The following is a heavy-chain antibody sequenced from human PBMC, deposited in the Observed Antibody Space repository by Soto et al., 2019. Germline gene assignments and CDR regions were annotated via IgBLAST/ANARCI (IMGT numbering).Heavy chain of an antibody. Sequence: LRLSCAASGFTFSSYSMSWVRQAPGKGLQWVSYISRSSSNIYYADSVKGRFTISRDNARNSLYLQMNTLTDEDTAVYYCARAGTSLGYCSSTSCYEFDYWGQGXLVTVYS. V-gene: IGHV3-48*02. CDR3: ARAGTSLGYCSSTSCYEFDY. CDR2: ISRSSSNI. CDR1: GFTFSSYS. D-gene: IGHD2-2*01. J-gene: IGHJ4*02.